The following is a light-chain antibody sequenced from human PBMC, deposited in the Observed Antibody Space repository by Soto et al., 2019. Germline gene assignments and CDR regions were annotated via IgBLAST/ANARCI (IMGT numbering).Light chain of an antibody. CDR3: HQYGRSPRT. CDR1: QSVSSTY. J-gene: IGKJ2*01. V-gene: IGKV3-20*01. CDR2: GGS. Sequence: EVVLTQSPGTLSLSPGESATLSCRASQSVSSTYFAWYRQRRGQAPRLVIHGGSARAAGIPDRFSGSGSGTDFTLTISRLEPEDFAVYYCHQYGRSPRTFGQGNKVEI.